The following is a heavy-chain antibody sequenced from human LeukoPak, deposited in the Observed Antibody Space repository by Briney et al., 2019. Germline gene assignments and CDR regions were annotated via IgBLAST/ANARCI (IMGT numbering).Heavy chain of an antibody. V-gene: IGHV3-66*01. Sequence: PGGSLRLSCAASGFTVSSNYMSWVRQAQGKGLEWVSVIYSGGSTYYADSVKGRFSISRHNSKNTLYLQMNSLRAEDTAVYYCAKDLGSSSWYYFDYWGQGTLVTVSS. CDR3: AKDLGSSSWYYFDY. D-gene: IGHD6-13*01. J-gene: IGHJ4*02. CDR1: GFTVSSNY. CDR2: IYSGGST.